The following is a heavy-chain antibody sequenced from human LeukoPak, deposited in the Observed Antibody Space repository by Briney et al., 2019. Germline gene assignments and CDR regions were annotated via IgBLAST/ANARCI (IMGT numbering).Heavy chain of an antibody. CDR2: INPNSGGT. V-gene: IGHV1-2*02. D-gene: IGHD3-22*01. J-gene: IGHJ4*02. CDR3: ARDDSSGYSPFDY. CDR1: VYTLLGYY. Sequence: ASVTVSFKCTVYTLLGYYMDWVRPAPAQGLAWMGWINPNSGGTNYAQKCEGRVTMTRDTSISTAYMELSRLRFDDTGVYYCARDDSSGYSPFDYWGQGTLVSVSS.